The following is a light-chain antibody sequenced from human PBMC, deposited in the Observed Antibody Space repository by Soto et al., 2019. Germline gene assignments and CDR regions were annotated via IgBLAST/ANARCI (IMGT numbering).Light chain of an antibody. J-gene: IGLJ1*01. V-gene: IGLV2-14*01. Sequence: QSALTQPASVSGSPGQSITISCTGTSSDVGGYNLVSWYQQYPDKAPKLMIFDVNTRPSGVSNRFSGSKSGNTASLTISGLQAEDEADDYCSSYTSSSTLPYVFGTGTKLTVL. CDR1: SSDVGGYNL. CDR3: SSYTSSSTLPYV. CDR2: DVN.